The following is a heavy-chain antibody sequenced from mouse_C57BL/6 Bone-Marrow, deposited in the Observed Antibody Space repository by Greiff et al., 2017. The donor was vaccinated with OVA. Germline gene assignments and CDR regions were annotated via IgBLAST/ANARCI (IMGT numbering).Heavy chain of an antibody. CDR2: IFPGSGST. J-gene: IGHJ2*01. Sequence: VKLQESGPELVKPGASVKISCKASGYTFTDYYINWVKQRPGQGLEWIGWIFPGSGSTYYNEKFKGKATLTVDTSSSTAYMQLSSLTSEDSAVYYCARCGQLRLQYYFDYWGQGTTLTVSS. V-gene: IGHV1-75*01. D-gene: IGHD3-2*02. CDR1: GYTFTDYY. CDR3: ARCGQLRLQYYFDY.